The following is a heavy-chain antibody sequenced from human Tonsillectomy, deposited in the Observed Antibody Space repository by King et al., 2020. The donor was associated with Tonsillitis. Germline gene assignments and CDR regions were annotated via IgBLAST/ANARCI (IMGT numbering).Heavy chain of an antibody. V-gene: IGHV1-46*01. CDR2: LYGGGQK. Sequence: VQLVESGAEVKKPGASVKISCKASGYTFTTHHANWVRQATGQRPEWRGVLYGGGQKNYAQKFEGRVTMTRDTSTTTLYMALSGLGSDDTAFYYCAREIPGAVYFDHWGQGSLVTVSS. CDR1: GYTFTTHH. D-gene: IGHD3-3*01. CDR3: AREIPGAVYFDH. J-gene: IGHJ4*02.